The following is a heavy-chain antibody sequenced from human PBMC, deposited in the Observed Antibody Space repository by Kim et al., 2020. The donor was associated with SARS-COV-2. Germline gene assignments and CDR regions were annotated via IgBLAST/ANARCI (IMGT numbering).Heavy chain of an antibody. V-gene: IGHV1-18*01. D-gene: IGHD3-10*01. CDR2: FNPYNDAT. J-gene: IGHJ4*02. CDR1: GYDFTNAA. Sequence: ASVKVSCKTSGYDFTNAAITWVRQAPGQGLEWMGWFNPYNDATKIAQRFQGRVTMAADLSTTTAYMELKGLTSDDRAVYYCTRHCDGYFGEFWGQGSLVTVSS. CDR3: TRHCDGYFGEF.